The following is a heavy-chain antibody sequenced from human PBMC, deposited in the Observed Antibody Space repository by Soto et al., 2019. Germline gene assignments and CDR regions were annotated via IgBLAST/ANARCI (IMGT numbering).Heavy chain of an antibody. CDR3: ARDWSYSINMRSAFDI. J-gene: IGHJ3*02. D-gene: IGHD6-13*01. CDR2: ISSSSSYI. CDR1: GFTFSSYS. V-gene: IGHV3-21*01. Sequence: EVQLVESGGGLVKPGGSLRLSCAASGFTFSSYSMNWVRQAPGKGLEWVAFISSSSSYIYYADSVKGRFTISRDNSKNSLELQMNSLRAEDTALYYCARDWSYSINMRSAFDIWGLWTMVTVSS.